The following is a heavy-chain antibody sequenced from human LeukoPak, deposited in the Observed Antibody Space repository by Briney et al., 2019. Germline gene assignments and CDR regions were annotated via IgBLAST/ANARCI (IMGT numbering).Heavy chain of an antibody. V-gene: IGHV3-74*01. Sequence: GGSLRLSCAASGFTFNNYWMHWVRQAPGKGLVWVSPINPDGTVTTYADSVKGRFTISRDNAKNILYLQMNSLRAEDTAVYYCVRDSPSGFFDLWGRGTLVTVSS. D-gene: IGHD6-19*01. CDR1: GFTFNNYW. J-gene: IGHJ2*01. CDR2: INPDGTVT. CDR3: VRDSPSGFFDL.